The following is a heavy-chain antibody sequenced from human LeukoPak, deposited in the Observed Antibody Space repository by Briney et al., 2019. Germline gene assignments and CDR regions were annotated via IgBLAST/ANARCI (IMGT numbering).Heavy chain of an antibody. CDR1: GGSISSYY. Sequence: SETLSLTGTVSGGSISSYYWSWIRQPPGKGLEWIGYIYYSGSTNYNPSLKSRVTISVDTSKNQFSLKLSSVTAADTAVYYCAGRYCSSTSCFETNWFDPWGQGTLVTVSS. CDR3: AGRYCSSTSCFETNWFDP. CDR2: IYYSGST. D-gene: IGHD2-2*01. J-gene: IGHJ5*02. V-gene: IGHV4-59*01.